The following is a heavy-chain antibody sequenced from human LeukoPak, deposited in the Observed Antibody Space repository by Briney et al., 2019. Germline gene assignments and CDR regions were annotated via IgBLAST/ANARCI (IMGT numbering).Heavy chain of an antibody. Sequence: SETLSLTCTVSGGSISSGSYYWSWIRQPAGKGLEWIGRIYTSGSTNYNPSLKSRVTISVDTSKNQFSLKLSSVTAADTAVYYCARAKWGPRYGDYFDYWGQGTLVTVSS. CDR1: GGSISSGSYY. CDR2: IYTSGST. D-gene: IGHD4-17*01. V-gene: IGHV4-61*02. CDR3: ARAKWGPRYGDYFDY. J-gene: IGHJ4*02.